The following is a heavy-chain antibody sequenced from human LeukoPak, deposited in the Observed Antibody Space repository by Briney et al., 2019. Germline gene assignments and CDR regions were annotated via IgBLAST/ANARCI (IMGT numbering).Heavy chain of an antibody. J-gene: IGHJ4*02. V-gene: IGHV3-7*01. D-gene: IGHD5-12*01. Sequence: PGGSLRLSCAASGFTFSSYWMSWVRQAPGKGLEWVANIKQDGSEKYYVDSVKGRFTISRDNSKNTLYLQMNSLRAEDTAVYYCARDSAKYSGYVFDYWGQGTLVTVSS. CDR2: IKQDGSEK. CDR1: GFTFSSYW. CDR3: ARDSAKYSGYVFDY.